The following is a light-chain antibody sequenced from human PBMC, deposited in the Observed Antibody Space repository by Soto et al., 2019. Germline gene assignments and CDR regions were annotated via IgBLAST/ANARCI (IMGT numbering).Light chain of an antibody. J-gene: IGLJ3*02. CDR1: SSNLGAGYD. CDR3: QAYDYSLTASV. Sequence: QSVLTQQPSVYGAPGQRVTISCTGNSSNLGAGYDVHWYQHLPGAAPKLVIFGNRNRPSGVPERFSGSKSGTSASLAITGLQAEDEADYYGQAYDYSLTASVLGGGTKVTVL. CDR2: GNR. V-gene: IGLV1-40*01.